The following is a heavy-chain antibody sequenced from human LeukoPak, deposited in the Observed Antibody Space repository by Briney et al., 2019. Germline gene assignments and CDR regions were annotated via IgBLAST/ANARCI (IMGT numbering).Heavy chain of an antibody. CDR1: GFTFSSYG. J-gene: IGHJ6*03. Sequence: GGSLRLSCAASGFTFSSYGMSWVRQAPGKGLEWVSAISGSGGSTYYADSVKGRFTISRDNSKNTLYLQMNSLRAEDTAVYYCARDAGVAGAGYYYYMDVWGKGTTVTVSS. D-gene: IGHD6-19*01. CDR2: ISGSGGST. CDR3: ARDAGVAGAGYYYYMDV. V-gene: IGHV3-23*01.